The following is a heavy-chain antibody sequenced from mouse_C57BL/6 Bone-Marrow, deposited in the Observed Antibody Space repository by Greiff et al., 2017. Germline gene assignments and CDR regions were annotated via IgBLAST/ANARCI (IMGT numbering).Heavy chain of an antibody. J-gene: IGHJ4*01. CDR1: GFSLTRYG. CDR2: IWRGGIT. Sequence: QVQLKASGPGLVQPSQSLSITCTVSGFSLTRYGVHWLRQSPGKGLEWLGVIWRGGITDYNAAFISRQSITKDNPKSQVFCKMNSLQADDTAIYDCAKPVGALYYAMDYWGQGTSVTGSS. D-gene: IGHD1-1*01. CDR3: AKPVGALYYAMDY. V-gene: IGHV2-5*01.